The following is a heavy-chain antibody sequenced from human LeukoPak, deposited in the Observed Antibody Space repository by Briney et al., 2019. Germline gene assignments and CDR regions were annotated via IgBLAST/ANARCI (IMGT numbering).Heavy chain of an antibody. V-gene: IGHV5-10-1*01. D-gene: IGHD6-19*01. CDR3: ARQSSQKYSSGWYGGYFDY. J-gene: IGHJ4*02. CDR2: IDPSDSYT. CDR1: EYSFTSYW. Sequence: GESLKISCKGSEYSFTSYWISWVRQMPGKGLEWMGRIDPSDSYTNYSPSFQGHVTISADKSISTAYLQWSSLKASDTAMYYCARQSSQKYSSGWYGGYFDYWGQGTLVTVSS.